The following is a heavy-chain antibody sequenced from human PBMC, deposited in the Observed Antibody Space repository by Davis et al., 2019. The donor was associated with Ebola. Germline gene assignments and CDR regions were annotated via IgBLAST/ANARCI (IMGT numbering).Heavy chain of an antibody. CDR3: ATQGGYSNGGHFDF. J-gene: IGHJ4*02. V-gene: IGHV3-30*04. D-gene: IGHD4-11*01. CDR2: VSFDGSNK. Sequence: GGSLRLSCVVSGFTLRTSAMVCVRQAPGKGLEWVASVSFDGSNKFYADSVLGRFTISRDDPKDTLYLQMSSLRIDDTAVYYCATQGGYSNGGHFDFWGRGTLVTVSS. CDR1: GFTLRTSA.